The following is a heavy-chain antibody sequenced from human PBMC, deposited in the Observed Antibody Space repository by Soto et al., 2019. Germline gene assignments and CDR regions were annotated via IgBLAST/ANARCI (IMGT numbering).Heavy chain of an antibody. J-gene: IGHJ5*02. V-gene: IGHV4-34*01. D-gene: IGHD3-10*01. Sequence: QVHLHQWGAGLLKPSETLSLTCPVYGGSFGAYYWSWIRQPPGKGLEWIGEINHSGSTNYNPSLKSRVTISVDTSKNQFSLKLSSVTAADTAVYYCATRPGGRLLWFGELIPAFDPWGQGTLVTVSS. CDR1: GGSFGAYY. CDR2: INHSGST. CDR3: ATRPGGRLLWFGELIPAFDP.